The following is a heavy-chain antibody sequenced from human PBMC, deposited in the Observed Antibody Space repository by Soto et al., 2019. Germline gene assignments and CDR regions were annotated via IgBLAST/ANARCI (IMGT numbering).Heavy chain of an antibody. J-gene: IGHJ4*02. CDR3: ARMSGRYTRSGTTLPSGHLGY. CDR2: ISAYNGNT. CDR1: GYTFTSYG. D-gene: IGHD1-26*01. V-gene: IGHV1-18*04. Sequence: QVQLVQSGAEVKKPGASVKVSCKASGYTFTSYGISWVRQAPGQGLEWMGWISAYNGNTNYVQKLQGRVTMTTDTSTSTAYMELRSLRSDDTAVYYCARMSGRYTRSGTTLPSGHLGYWGQGTLVTVSS.